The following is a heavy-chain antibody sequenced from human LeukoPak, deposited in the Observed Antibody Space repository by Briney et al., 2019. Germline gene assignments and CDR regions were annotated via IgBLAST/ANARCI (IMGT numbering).Heavy chain of an antibody. V-gene: IGHV3-11*06. CDR1: GFTFTDYY. CDR3: AREPFWSGYYSNLHFDY. J-gene: IGHJ4*02. CDR2: ISSSSKYI. Sequence: PGGSLRLSCAASGFTFTDYYMSWIRQAPGKRLDWVSSISSSSKYIYYADSVKGRFTISRDNAKNSLYLQMNSLRAEDTAVYYCAREPFWSGYYSNLHFDYWGQGTLVTVSS. D-gene: IGHD3-3*01.